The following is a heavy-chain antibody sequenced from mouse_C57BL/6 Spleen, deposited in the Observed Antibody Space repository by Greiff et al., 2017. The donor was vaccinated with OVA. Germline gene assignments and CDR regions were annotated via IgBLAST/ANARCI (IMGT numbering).Heavy chain of an antibody. CDR2: IHPNSGST. Sequence: QVQLKQPGAELVKPGASVKLSCKASGYTFTSYWMHWVKQRPGQGLEWIGMIHPNSGSTNYNEKFKSKATLTVDKSSSTAYMQLSSLTSEDSAVYYCAGVIVTTNAMDYWGQGTSVTVSS. V-gene: IGHV1-64*01. CDR1: GYTFTSYW. D-gene: IGHD2-5*01. J-gene: IGHJ4*01. CDR3: AGVIVTTNAMDY.